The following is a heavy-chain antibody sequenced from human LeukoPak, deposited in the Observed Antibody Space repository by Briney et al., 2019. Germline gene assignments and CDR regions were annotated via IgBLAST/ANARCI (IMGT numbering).Heavy chain of an antibody. D-gene: IGHD5-18*01. J-gene: IGHJ4*02. CDR1: GFTFDDYG. V-gene: IGHV3-20*04. CDR3: AKFTRWIQLWFYFDY. Sequence: GGSLRLSCAASGFTFDDYGMSWVRQAPGKGLEWVSGINWNGGSTGYADSVKGRFTISRDNAKNSLYLQMNSLRAEDTAVYYCAKFTRWIQLWFYFDYWGQGTLVTVSS. CDR2: INWNGGST.